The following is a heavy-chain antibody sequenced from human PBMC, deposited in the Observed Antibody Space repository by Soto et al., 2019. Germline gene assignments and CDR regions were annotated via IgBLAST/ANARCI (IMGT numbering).Heavy chain of an antibody. J-gene: IGHJ4*02. CDR1: GYTFTSYA. V-gene: IGHV1-3*01. Sequence: QVQLVQSGAEVKKPGASVKVSCKASGYTFTSYAMHWVRQAPGQRLEWMGWINAGNGNTKYSQKFQGRVTITRDTYASTAYMELCSVRSEGTAVYYCGRESVLGGSFQNWVQGSLVTVS. D-gene: IGHD2-15*01. CDR3: GRESVLGGSFQN. CDR2: INAGNGNT.